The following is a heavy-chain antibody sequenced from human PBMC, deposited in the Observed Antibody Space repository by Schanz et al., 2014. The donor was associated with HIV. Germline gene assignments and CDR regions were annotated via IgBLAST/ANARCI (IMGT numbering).Heavy chain of an antibody. CDR2: ISESGGRT. CDR1: GFNFNNYA. V-gene: IGHV3-23*01. J-gene: IGHJ4*02. CDR3: AKPEYDSSGNSQTHCDY. D-gene: IGHD3-22*01. Sequence: EVQLLESGGGLEQPGGSLRLSCAASGFNFNNYAMTWVRQAPGKGLEWVSSISESGGRTYYADSVNGRFTISRDNSKNTLSLQMTALRTEDTAIYYCAKPEYDSSGNSQTHCDYWGQGTLVSVSS.